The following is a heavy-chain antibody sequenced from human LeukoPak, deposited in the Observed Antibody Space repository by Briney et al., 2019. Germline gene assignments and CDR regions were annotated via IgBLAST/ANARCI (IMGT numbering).Heavy chain of an antibody. Sequence: PSETPSLTCSVSGGSVSSGGYHWSWIRQPPGKGLEWIGYIYHSGSANYNPSLKSRVTISVDTSKNHFSLNLSSVTAADTAVYYCARVGHLTNNWFDPWGQGSLVSVSS. J-gene: IGHJ5*02. D-gene: IGHD4-11*01. CDR3: ARVGHLTNNWFDP. V-gene: IGHV4-61*03. CDR2: IYHSGSA. CDR1: GGSVSSGGYH.